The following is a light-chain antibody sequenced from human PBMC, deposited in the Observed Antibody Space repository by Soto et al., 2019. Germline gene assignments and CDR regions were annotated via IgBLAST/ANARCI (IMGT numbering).Light chain of an antibody. CDR2: SND. V-gene: IGLV1-44*01. CDR3: AAWDDSRNGVV. CDR1: TSNIGSKT. J-gene: IGLJ2*01. Sequence: QSVLTQPPSASGTPGQRGTITCSGSTSNIGSKTVNWYQQLPGTAHKLLIYSNDQRPSGVPDRISGSKSGTSASLATSGLQSEDEADYYCAAWDDSRNGVVFCGGTKLTVL.